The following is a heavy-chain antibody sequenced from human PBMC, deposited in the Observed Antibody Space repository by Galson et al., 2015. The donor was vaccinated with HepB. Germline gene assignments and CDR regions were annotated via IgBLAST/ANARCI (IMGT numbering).Heavy chain of an antibody. CDR3: ARVVDYGLWDWFGP. D-gene: IGHD3-3*01. CDR1: GGSLSAYY. CDR2: INHSGSN. J-gene: IGHJ5*02. V-gene: IGHV4-34*01. Sequence: ATLSLPCAVYGGSLSAYYWCLLRPAPGKGLAWIGEINHSGSNNYYQSLRSRITISLDISKNRSSLKLSSVTAADTAVYYCARVVDYGLWDWFGPWGQGTLVTVSS.